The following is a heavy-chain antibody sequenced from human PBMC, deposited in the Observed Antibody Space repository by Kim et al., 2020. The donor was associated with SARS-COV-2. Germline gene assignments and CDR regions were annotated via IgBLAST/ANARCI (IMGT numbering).Heavy chain of an antibody. CDR2: IYYSGST. V-gene: IGHV4-59*01. CDR1: GGSISSYY. Sequence: SETLSLTCTVSGGSISSYYWSWIRQPPGKGLEWIGYIYYSGSTNYNPSLKSRVTISVDTSKNQFSLKLSSVTAADTAVYYCARGGYYYGSGSYRDAEYFQHWGQGTLVTVSS. J-gene: IGHJ1*01. D-gene: IGHD3-10*01. CDR3: ARGGYYYGSGSYRDAEYFQH.